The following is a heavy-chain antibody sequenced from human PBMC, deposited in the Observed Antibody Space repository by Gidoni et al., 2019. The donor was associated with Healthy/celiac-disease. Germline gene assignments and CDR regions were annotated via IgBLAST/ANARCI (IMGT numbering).Heavy chain of an antibody. CDR2: INHSGST. D-gene: IGHD4-17*01. V-gene: IGHV4-34*01. J-gene: IGHJ6*02. Sequence: QVQLQQWGAGLLKPSETLSLTCAVYGGSFSGYYWSWIRQPPGKGLEWIGEINHSGSTNYNPSLKSRVTISVDTSKNQFSLKLSSVTAADTAVYYCARGRTVTTRYYYYGMDVWGQGTTVTVSS. CDR1: GGSFSGYY. CDR3: ARGRTVTTRYYYYGMDV.